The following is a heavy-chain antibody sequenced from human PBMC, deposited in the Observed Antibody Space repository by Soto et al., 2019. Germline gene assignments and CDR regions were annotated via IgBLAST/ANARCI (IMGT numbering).Heavy chain of an antibody. CDR3: ARDAYSSGPDFDH. J-gene: IGHJ4*02. D-gene: IGHD6-19*01. V-gene: IGHV3-11*01. CDR2: ISSNGSTI. Sequence: TFSDYYMSWVRQAPGKGLEWVSYISSNGSTIYYADSVKGRFTISRDNAKNSLYLQMNSLRAEDTAVYYCARDAYSSGPDFDHWGQGTLVTVSS. CDR1: TFSDYY.